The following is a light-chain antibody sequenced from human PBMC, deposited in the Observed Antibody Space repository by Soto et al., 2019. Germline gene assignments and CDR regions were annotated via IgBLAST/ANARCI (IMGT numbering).Light chain of an antibody. CDR1: QSITGW. V-gene: IGKV1-5*01. CDR3: QQYKSMYT. Sequence: DIQMTQSPSTLSASVGDRVTITCRASQSITGWLAWYQQKPGKAPRLLIYDASSLEGGVPSRFSGSGSWTDYTLTISNLQPVDSSTYYCQQYKSMYTFGQGTKLEIK. J-gene: IGKJ2*01. CDR2: DAS.